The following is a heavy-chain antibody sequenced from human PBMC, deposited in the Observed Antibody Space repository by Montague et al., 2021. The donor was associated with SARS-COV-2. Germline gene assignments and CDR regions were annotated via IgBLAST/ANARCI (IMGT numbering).Heavy chain of an antibody. V-gene: IGHV5-51*01. Sequence: QSGAEVKKPGESLKISCEGSGYSSTSYWIAWVRQMPGKGLEWMGIIYPEDSDTRYSPSFQGHVTISADKSMNTAFLQWSSLRASDTAIYYCARQVHIYCSSTSCPFDYWGQGTLVTVSS. CDR2: IYPEDSDT. J-gene: IGHJ4*02. CDR3: ARQVHIYCSSTSCPFDY. D-gene: IGHD2-2*01. CDR1: GYSSTSYW.